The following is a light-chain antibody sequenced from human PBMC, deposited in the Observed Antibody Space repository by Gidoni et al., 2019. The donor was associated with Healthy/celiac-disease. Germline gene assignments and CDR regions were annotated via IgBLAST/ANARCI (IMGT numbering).Light chain of an antibody. J-gene: IGKJ1*01. CDR1: QSVSSN. Sequence: EIVMLQSPATLSVSPGERATLSCRASQSVSSNLAWYQQKPGQAPRLLIYGASTRATGIPARFSGSGSVTEFTLTISSLQSEDFAVYYCQQYNNWPPSWTFGQGTKVEIK. CDR3: QQYNNWPPSWT. CDR2: GAS. V-gene: IGKV3-15*01.